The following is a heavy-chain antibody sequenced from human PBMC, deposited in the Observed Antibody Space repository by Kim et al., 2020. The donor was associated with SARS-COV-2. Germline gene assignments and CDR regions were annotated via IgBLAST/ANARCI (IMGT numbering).Heavy chain of an antibody. J-gene: IGHJ3*02. CDR1: GGSISSGGYS. D-gene: IGHD3-10*01. CDR2: IYHSGST. CDR3: ASLVRGVITNDAFDI. Sequence: SETLSLTCAVSGGSISSGGYSWSWIRQPPGKGLEWIGYIYHSGSTYYNPSLKSRVTISVDRSKNQFSLKLSSVTAADTAVYYCASLVRGVITNDAFDIWGQGTMVTVSS. V-gene: IGHV4-30-2*01.